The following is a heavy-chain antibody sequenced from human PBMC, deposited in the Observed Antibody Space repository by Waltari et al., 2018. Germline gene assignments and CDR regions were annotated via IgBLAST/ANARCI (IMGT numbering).Heavy chain of an antibody. D-gene: IGHD3-22*01. Sequence: QVQLVESGGGVVQPGRSLRLCCAAPEFTFRSYAMHWVRQAPGKGLEWVAVISYNERNIYYVDTVKGRFTISRDNSEKMLYLQMNSLRVEDTAVYYCARDYCDRTNCHGMDVWGQGTTVTVSS. CDR3: ARDYCDRTNCHGMDV. J-gene: IGHJ6*02. CDR1: EFTFRSYA. V-gene: IGHV3-30*04. CDR2: ISYNERNI.